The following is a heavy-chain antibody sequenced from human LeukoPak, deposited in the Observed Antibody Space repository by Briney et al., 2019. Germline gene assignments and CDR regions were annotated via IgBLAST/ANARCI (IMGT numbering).Heavy chain of an antibody. CDR2: IGGSGDST. CDR1: GFTFTSHT. D-gene: IGHD1-26*01. J-gene: IGHJ4*02. V-gene: IGHV3-23*01. Sequence: GGSLRLSCAASGFTFTSHTMSWVRQAPGKGLEWVSTIGGSGDSTYYADSVKGRFPISRVNSKSTLYLQMNSLRAEDTAVYYCATAVAAASSYYFDYWAQGPLVSVSS. CDR3: ATAVAAASSYYFDY.